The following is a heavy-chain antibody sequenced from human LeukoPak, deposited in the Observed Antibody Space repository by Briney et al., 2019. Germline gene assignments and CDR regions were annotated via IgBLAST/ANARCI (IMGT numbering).Heavy chain of an antibody. CDR3: ASGTTRYNFDY. J-gene: IGHJ4*02. CDR1: GFTLSSYS. CDR2: ISSSSSYM. Sequence: GGSLRLSCVASGFTLSSYSMNWVRQAPGKGLEWVSAISSSSSYMYYADSVKGRFTISRDNAKNSLYLQMHSLRAEDTAVYYCASGTTRYNFDYWGQGTLVTVSS. V-gene: IGHV3-21*01. D-gene: IGHD4-17*01.